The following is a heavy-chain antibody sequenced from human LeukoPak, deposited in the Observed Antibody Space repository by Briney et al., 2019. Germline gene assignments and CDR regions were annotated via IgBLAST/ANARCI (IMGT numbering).Heavy chain of an antibody. CDR3: ARGNYDTWTDY. D-gene: IGHD3-22*01. Sequence: SETLSLTCTVSGGSINSYYWSWIRQPPGKGLEWIGYIYHTGSTNYNPSLKSRVTISVDTSKNQFSLKLSSVTAADTAVYYCARGNYDTWTDYWGQGTLVTVSS. J-gene: IGHJ4*02. V-gene: IGHV4-59*08. CDR1: GGSINSYY. CDR2: IYHTGST.